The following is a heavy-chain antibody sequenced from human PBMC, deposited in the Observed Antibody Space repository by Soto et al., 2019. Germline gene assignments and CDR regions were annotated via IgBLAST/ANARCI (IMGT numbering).Heavy chain of an antibody. CDR2: INHSGST. CDR3: AGARSYEGYSYGLPPPSYHCYVMDV. V-gene: IGHV4-39*07. D-gene: IGHD5-18*01. Sequence: SETLSLTCTVSCGSISSCGYYWSWIRQPAGKGLEWIGEINHSGSTNYNPSLKSRVTISVDTSKNQFSLKLSSVTAADTAVFYCAGARSYEGYSYGLPPPSYHCYVMDVWAQGTTDTGS. CDR1: CGSISSCGYY. J-gene: IGHJ6*02.